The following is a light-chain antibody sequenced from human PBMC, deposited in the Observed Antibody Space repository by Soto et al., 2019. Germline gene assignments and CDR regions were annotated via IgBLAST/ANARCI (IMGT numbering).Light chain of an antibody. J-gene: IGKJ5*01. CDR3: QQSYSTLSA. V-gene: IGKV1-39*01. CDR2: AAS. Sequence: DIQMTQSPSSLSASVGDRVTITCRASQSISSYLNWYQQKPGKAPKLLIYAASSLQSGVPSRFSGSGSGTDFTLTISSLRPEDCATYYCQQSYSTLSAFGQGTRLEIK. CDR1: QSISSY.